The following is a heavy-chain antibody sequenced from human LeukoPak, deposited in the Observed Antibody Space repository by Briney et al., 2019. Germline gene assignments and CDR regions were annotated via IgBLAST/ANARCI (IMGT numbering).Heavy chain of an antibody. CDR3: AVVGALYYFDY. V-gene: IGHV3-21*06. CDR1: GLTFSSYS. Sequence: GGSLGLSCAASGLTFSSYSMNWVRQVPGKGLEWVSSISGRSESISYADSVKGRFTISRDNAKSSLYLQMNSLRAEDTAVYYCAVVGALYYFDYWGQGTLVTVSS. J-gene: IGHJ4*02. CDR2: ISGRSESI. D-gene: IGHD1-26*01.